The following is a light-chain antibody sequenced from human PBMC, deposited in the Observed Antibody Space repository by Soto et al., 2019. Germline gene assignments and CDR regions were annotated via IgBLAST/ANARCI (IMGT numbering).Light chain of an antibody. V-gene: IGKV1-12*01. CDR3: QQSYSTPLT. Sequence: DIQMAQSPSSVSASVGDRVTISCRASQGISIWLAWYQQKPGKAPKLLVYAASNLQRGVPSRFSGSGSGTHFTLTISSLQPEDFATYYCQQSYSTPLTFGGGTKVDIK. J-gene: IGKJ4*01. CDR1: QGISIW. CDR2: AAS.